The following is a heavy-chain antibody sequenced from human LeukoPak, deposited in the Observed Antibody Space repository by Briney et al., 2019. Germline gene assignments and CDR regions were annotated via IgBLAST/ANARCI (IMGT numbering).Heavy chain of an antibody. Sequence: VASVKVSCKASGYTFTGYYMHWVRQAPGQGLEWMGWINPNSGGTNYAQKFQGRVTMTRDTSISTAYMELSRLRSDDTAVYYCARGYCSSTSCYSWFDPWGQGTLVTVSS. D-gene: IGHD2-2*01. J-gene: IGHJ5*02. CDR2: INPNSGGT. CDR3: ARGYCSSTSCYSWFDP. V-gene: IGHV1-2*02. CDR1: GYTFTGYY.